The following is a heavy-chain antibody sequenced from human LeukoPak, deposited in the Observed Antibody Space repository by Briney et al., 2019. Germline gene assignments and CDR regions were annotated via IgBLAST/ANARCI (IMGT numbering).Heavy chain of an antibody. Sequence: GGSLRLSCAASGFTFSSYGMTWVRQAPGKGLEWVSSISSSSSYIYYADSVKGRFTISRDNAKNSLYLQMNSLRAEDTAVYYCAELGITMIGGVWGKGTTVTISS. V-gene: IGHV3-21*01. CDR3: AELGITMIGGV. D-gene: IGHD3-10*02. CDR1: GFTFSSYG. J-gene: IGHJ6*04. CDR2: ISSSSSYI.